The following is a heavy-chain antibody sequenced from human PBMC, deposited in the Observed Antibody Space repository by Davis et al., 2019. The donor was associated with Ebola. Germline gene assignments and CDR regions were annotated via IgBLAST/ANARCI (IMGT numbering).Heavy chain of an antibody. J-gene: IGHJ4*02. CDR2: IKEDGSVK. D-gene: IGHD3-16*01. V-gene: IGHV3-7*03. CDR3: ARKGGTMVTFGGVLFDY. CDR1: GFTFSNYW. Sequence: GESLKISCAASGFTFSNYWMAWGRQAPGKGLEWVAHIKEDGSVKDYVDSVKGRFTISRDNAKKSVYLQMNSLRAEDTAVFYCARKGGTMVTFGGVLFDYWGQGTLVTVSS.